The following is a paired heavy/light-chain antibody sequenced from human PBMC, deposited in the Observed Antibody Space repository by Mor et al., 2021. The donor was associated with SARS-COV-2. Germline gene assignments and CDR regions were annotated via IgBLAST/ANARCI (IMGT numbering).Heavy chain of an antibody. CDR3: ARSRRTVAPSDY. Sequence: QVQLVQSGAEVKKPGASVKVSCKAFGYTFTSYFIHWVRQAPGQGLEWMGVINPSGGSTFYAQKFQGRVTMTRDTSTSTVYMELSSLRSEDTAIYYCARSRRTVAPSDYWGQGTLVTVSS. CDR1: GYTFTSYF. D-gene: IGHD4-17*01. J-gene: IGHJ4*02. CDR2: INPSGGST. V-gene: IGHV1-46*01.
Light chain of an antibody. V-gene: IGLV1-40*01. CDR1: SSNIGSGYN. CDR3: QSYDSSLNGQGV. CDR2: DNN. J-gene: IGLJ3*02. Sequence: QSVLTQPPSVSGAPGQRVTLSCTGSSSNIGSGYNVHWYQQLPGTAPKLLIYDNNNRPSGVPDRFSGSKSGTSASLAITGLQAEDEADYYCQSYDSSLNGQGVFGGGTKLTVL.